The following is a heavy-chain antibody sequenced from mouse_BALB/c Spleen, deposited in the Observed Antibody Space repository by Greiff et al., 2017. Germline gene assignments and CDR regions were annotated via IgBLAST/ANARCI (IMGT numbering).Heavy chain of an antibody. CDR3: ARYYGSSFAY. Sequence: EVQLQESGTVLVRPGASVKMSCKASGYTFTNYWMHWVKQRPGQGLEWIGAIYPGNSDTSYNQKFKGKAKLTADTSTSTAYMELSSLNNEDSAVYDCARYYGSSFAYWGQGTLVTVSA. CDR2: IYPGNSDT. V-gene: IGHV1-5*01. D-gene: IGHD1-1*02. CDR1: GYTFTNYW. J-gene: IGHJ3*01.